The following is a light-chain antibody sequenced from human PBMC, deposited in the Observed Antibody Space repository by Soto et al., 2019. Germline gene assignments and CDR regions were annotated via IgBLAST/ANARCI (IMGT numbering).Light chain of an antibody. J-gene: IGKJ4*02. V-gene: IGKV3-20*01. CDR2: SSS. Sequence: DIVLTQCPGTLSLSPGERAILSCRASQSMXSCFPAWDQQKLGQAPRLLXDSSSNMATGSPDRLSGGGSGTDFTLPISRLDPSDFAVYYCQQYGRSPRTFGGGTKVDIK. CDR3: QQYGRSPRT. CDR1: QSMXSCF.